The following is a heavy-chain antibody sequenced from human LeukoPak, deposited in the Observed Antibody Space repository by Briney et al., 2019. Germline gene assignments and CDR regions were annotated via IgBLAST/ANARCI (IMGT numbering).Heavy chain of an antibody. V-gene: IGHV4-39*07. CDR1: GGSISSSSYY. CDR3: ARDSPPAYCSSGSCYFVS. J-gene: IGHJ4*02. D-gene: IGHD2-15*01. CDR2: IYTSGST. Sequence: SETLSLTCTVSGGSISSSSYYWGWIRQPPRKGLEWIGRIYTSGSTDYNPSLKSRVTISRDTSKNEFSLILSSLTAADTAVYYCARDSPPAYCSSGSCYFVSWGQGTLVTVSS.